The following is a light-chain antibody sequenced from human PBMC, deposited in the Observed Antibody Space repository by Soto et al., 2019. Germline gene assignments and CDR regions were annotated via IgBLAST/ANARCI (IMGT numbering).Light chain of an antibody. J-gene: IGKJ5*01. Sequence: EVVFTQSPATLSVSPGEIATLSCRASQSVSTKLAWYQQKPGQAPRLLIYGASSRATGIPDRFSGSGSGTDFTLTISRLEPEDFAVYYCQQYGSSPITFGQGTRLEIK. CDR3: QQYGSSPIT. CDR2: GAS. V-gene: IGKV3-20*01. CDR1: QSVSTK.